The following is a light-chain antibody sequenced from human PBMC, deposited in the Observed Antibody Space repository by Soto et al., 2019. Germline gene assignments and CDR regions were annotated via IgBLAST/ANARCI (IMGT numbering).Light chain of an antibody. V-gene: IGKV3-20*01. J-gene: IGKJ1*01. CDR1: PRVSSNY. Sequence: VLTQSPGTLSLSPGERATLSCRASPRVSSNYLAWYQQKPGQAPRLLISGASSRAAGIPDRFSGSGSETDFTLTISRLEPDDFAVYHCQQYGDSPPTFGQGTKVDIK. CDR2: GAS. CDR3: QQYGDSPPT.